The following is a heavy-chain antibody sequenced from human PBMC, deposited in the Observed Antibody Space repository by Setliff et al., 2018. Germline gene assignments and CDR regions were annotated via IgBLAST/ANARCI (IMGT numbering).Heavy chain of an antibody. CDR1: GGSIDSHY. Sequence: SETLSLTCSVSGGSIDSHYWSWIRQPPGKGLEWIGSIYYSGNTNYNPSLKNRVTISIDTSKNQFSLKLSPVTAADTAVYHCARGKTFFGAFIRAFDIWGQGRMVTVSS. V-gene: IGHV4-59*11. CDR3: ARGKTFFGAFIRAFDI. CDR2: IYYSGNT. D-gene: IGHD3-3*01. J-gene: IGHJ3*02.